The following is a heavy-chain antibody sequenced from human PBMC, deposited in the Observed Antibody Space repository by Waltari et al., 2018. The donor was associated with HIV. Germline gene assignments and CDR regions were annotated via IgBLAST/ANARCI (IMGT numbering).Heavy chain of an antibody. CDR1: GFTFSSYT. Sequence: EVQLLESGGGLVQPGGSLSLSCAASGFTFSSYTMPWVRQAPGKVLEWVSGISDSGGTTSYADSVKGRFTISRDNSKNTLYLQMNSLRAEDTAVYYCTRAGTSSYFDNWGQGTLVTVSS. J-gene: IGHJ4*02. CDR2: ISDSGGTT. CDR3: TRAGTSSYFDN. V-gene: IGHV3-23*01. D-gene: IGHD1-1*01.